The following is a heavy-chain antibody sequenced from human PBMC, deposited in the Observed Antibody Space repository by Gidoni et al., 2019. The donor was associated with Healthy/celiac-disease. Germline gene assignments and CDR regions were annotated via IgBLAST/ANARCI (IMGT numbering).Heavy chain of an antibody. V-gene: IGHV5-51*01. J-gene: IGHJ2*01. CDR3: ARPVELGVLGWYFDL. CDR2: IYPGDSDT. Sequence: EVQLVQSGAEVKKPGESLKISCKGSGSSFTSYWIGWVRQMPGKGLEWMGIIYPGDSDTRYSPSFQGQVTISADKSISTAYLQWSSLKASDTAMYYCARPVELGVLGWYFDLWGRGTLVTVSS. D-gene: IGHD7-27*01. CDR1: GSSFTSYW.